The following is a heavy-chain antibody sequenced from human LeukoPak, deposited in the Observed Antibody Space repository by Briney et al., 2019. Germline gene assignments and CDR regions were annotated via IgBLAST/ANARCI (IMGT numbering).Heavy chain of an antibody. CDR3: AKDRWLWFVSFDY. Sequence: PGGSLRLSCAASGFTFSSYAMSWVRQSPGKGLEWVSAISGSGGSTYYADSVKGRFTISRDNSKNTLYLQMNSLRAEDTAVYYCAKDRWLWFVSFDYWGQGTLVTVSS. D-gene: IGHD3-10*01. V-gene: IGHV3-23*01. J-gene: IGHJ4*02. CDR2: ISGSGGST. CDR1: GFTFSSYA.